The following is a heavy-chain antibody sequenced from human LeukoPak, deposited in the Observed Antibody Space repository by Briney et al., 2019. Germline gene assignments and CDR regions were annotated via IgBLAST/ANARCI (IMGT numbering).Heavy chain of an antibody. CDR2: VYNSGSI. CDR1: GASITNYY. Sequence: SETLSLTCSVSGASITNYYWSWIRQPPGKGLEWIAYVYNSGSINFNPSLESRVTISMDTSKNQFSLKLSSVTAADTAVYYCASSLGATYDVSRDYWGQGTLVTVSS. D-gene: IGHD1-26*01. J-gene: IGHJ4*02. CDR3: ASSLGATYDVSRDY. V-gene: IGHV4-59*12.